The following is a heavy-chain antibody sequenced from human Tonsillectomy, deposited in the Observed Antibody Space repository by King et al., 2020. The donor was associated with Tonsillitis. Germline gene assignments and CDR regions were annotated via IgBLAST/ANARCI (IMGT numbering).Heavy chain of an antibody. D-gene: IGHD2-21*02. CDR2: INPNRGGS. CDR3: ARDHNIRLPATGFVY. Sequence: HVQLVESGAEVKKPGASVRVSCKASGYTFTDYYMHWVRQAPGQGLEWMGWINPNRGGSNSAQKFQGRVTMTRDTSISAAYMELSRLRSDDTAVYYCARDHNIRLPATGFVYWGQGTLVTVSS. J-gene: IGHJ4*02. V-gene: IGHV1-2*02. CDR1: GYTFTDYY.